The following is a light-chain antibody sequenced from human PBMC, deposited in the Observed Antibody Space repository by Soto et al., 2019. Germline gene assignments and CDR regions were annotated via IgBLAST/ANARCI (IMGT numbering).Light chain of an antibody. Sequence: EIVMTQSPATLSVSPGERATLSCRASQSVNINLAWYQQKPGQAPRLLIYGTSTRATGVPARFSGSGSGTDFSLTISRLEPEDFAVYHCQQYSSSPRTFGQGTRLEIK. J-gene: IGKJ5*01. V-gene: IGKV3-15*01. CDR3: QQYSSSPRT. CDR2: GTS. CDR1: QSVNIN.